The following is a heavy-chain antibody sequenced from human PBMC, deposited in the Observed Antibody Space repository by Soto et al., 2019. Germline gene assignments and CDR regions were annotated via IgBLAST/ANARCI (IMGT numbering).Heavy chain of an antibody. V-gene: IGHV1-18*01. D-gene: IGHD3-10*01. Sequence: GASVKRSCTASGYTITSYGISRVRQAPGQGLEWMGWISAYNGNTNYAQKLQGRVTMTTDTSTSTAYMELRSLRSDDTAVCYCASSITRVRGVSQGLFDIWGQGTMVTVSS. J-gene: IGHJ3*02. CDR3: ASSITRVRGVSQGLFDI. CDR2: ISAYNGNT. CDR1: GYTITSYG.